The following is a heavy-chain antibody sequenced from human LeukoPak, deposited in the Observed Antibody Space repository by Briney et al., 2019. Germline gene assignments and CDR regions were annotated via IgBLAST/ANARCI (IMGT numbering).Heavy chain of an antibody. V-gene: IGHV3-74*01. J-gene: IGHJ5*02. CDR3: AREKDDHGDPGPLNA. CDR2: IKRDGSSP. CDR1: GFTFSSYW. Sequence: GGSLRLSCAASGFTFSSYWMHWIRHAPGKGLVWVSRIKRDGSSPAYADSVKGRFTISRDNAKNTLYLQMNSLRAEDTAVYYCAREKDDHGDPGPLNAWGQGDLVTVSS. D-gene: IGHD4-17*01.